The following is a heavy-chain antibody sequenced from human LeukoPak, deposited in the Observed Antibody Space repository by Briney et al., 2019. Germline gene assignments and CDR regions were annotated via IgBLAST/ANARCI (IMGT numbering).Heavy chain of an antibody. Sequence: GGSLRLSCAASGFTFSSYWMSWVRQAPGKGLEWVAEIKEDGSQKYYVDSVKGRFTISRDNAKNSLYLQMNSLRAEDTAVYYCAKDEVGGHFEYWGQGTLVTVSS. J-gene: IGHJ4*02. V-gene: IGHV3-7*01. CDR1: GFTFSSYW. CDR2: IKEDGSQK. D-gene: IGHD1-26*01. CDR3: AKDEVGGHFEY.